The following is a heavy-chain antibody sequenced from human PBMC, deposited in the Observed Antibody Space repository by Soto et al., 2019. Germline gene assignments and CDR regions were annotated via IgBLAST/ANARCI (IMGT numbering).Heavy chain of an antibody. Sequence: PSETLSLTCTVSGGSISSGGYYWSWIRQHPGKGLEWIGYIYYSGSTYYNPSLKSRVTILVDTSKNQFSLKLSSVTAADTAVYYCARGEYSYAPMDYWGQGTLVTVSS. CDR1: GGSISSGGYY. CDR2: IYYSGST. CDR3: ARGEYSYAPMDY. J-gene: IGHJ4*02. D-gene: IGHD5-18*01. V-gene: IGHV4-31*03.